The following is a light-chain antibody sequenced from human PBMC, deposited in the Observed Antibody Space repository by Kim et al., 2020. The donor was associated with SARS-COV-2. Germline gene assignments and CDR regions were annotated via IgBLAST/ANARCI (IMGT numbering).Light chain of an antibody. CDR1: KLGDKY. Sequence: SYELTQPPSLSVSPGQTASITCSGDKLGDKYVSWYQQKAGQSPVLVIYHDTRRPSGNPERFSGANSGSTATLTISGTQAMDEADYYCLAWDRFPGVFGGG. V-gene: IGLV3-1*01. CDR3: LAWDRFPGV. CDR2: HDT. J-gene: IGLJ2*01.